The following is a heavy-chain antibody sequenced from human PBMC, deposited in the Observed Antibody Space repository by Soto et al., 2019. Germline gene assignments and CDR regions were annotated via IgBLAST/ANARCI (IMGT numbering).Heavy chain of an antibody. CDR3: AREERGYSNFDY. J-gene: IGHJ4*02. CDR2: INPNSGGT. CDR1: GYTFTGYY. V-gene: IGHV1-2*04. D-gene: IGHD5-18*01. Sequence: ASVKGSCTASGYTFTGYYMHWVRQAPGQGLEWMGWINPNSGGTNYAQRFQGWVTMTRDTSISTAYMELSGLRSDDTAVYYSAREERGYSNFDYWGQGTLVT.